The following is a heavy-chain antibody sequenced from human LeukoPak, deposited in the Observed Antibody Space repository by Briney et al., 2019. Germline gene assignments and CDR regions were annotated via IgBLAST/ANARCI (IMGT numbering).Heavy chain of an antibody. D-gene: IGHD4-17*01. Sequence: GGSLRLSCAASGLTGSHNYVSWVRQAPGKGLEWVSAIHTSGDTCSADSVKGRFTISRDTSKNTLYLQINSLRVEDTAVYYCIVFGDSNHWGQGTLVTVSS. CDR3: IVFGDSNH. CDR1: GLTGSHNY. J-gene: IGHJ5*02. V-gene: IGHV3-53*01. CDR2: IHTSGDT.